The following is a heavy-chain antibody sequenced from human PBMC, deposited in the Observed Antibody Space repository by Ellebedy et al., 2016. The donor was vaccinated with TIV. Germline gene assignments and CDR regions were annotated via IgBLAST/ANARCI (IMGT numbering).Heavy chain of an antibody. CDR3: ARDTVGVGPAFDI. V-gene: IGHV3-23*01. CDR1: GFTFSSYA. J-gene: IGHJ3*02. Sequence: PGGSLRLSCAASGFTFSSYAASWVRQAPGKGLEWVAGLNANGVVIAYADSVKGRSTISRDNSKNTLYLQMNSLRAEDTAVYYCARDTVGVGPAFDIWGQGTMVTVSS. CDR2: LNANGVVI. D-gene: IGHD4-23*01.